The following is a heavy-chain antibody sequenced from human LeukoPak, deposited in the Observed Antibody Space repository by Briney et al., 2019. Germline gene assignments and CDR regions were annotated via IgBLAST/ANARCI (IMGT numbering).Heavy chain of an antibody. CDR3: ARFPGYSSGWYYFDY. CDR1: GFTFSSYW. D-gene: IGHD6-19*01. CDR2: IKQDGSEK. Sequence: SGGSLRLSCAASGFTFSSYWMSWVRQAPGKGLEWVANIKQDGSEKYYVDSVKGRFTISRDNAKNSLYLQMNSLRAEDTAVYYCARFPGYSSGWYYFDYWGQGTLVTVSS. J-gene: IGHJ4*02. V-gene: IGHV3-7*01.